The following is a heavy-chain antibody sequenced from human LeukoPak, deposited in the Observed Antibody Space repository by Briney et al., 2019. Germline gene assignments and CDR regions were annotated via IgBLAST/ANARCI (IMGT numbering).Heavy chain of an antibody. J-gene: IGHJ4*02. D-gene: IGHD3-10*01. CDR1: GFTFSNHW. CDR3: ARSLTMVRASDY. Sequence: PGGSLRLSCEASGFTFSNHWMHWVGQAPGKGVGGVSRINSDGSSTSYADSVKGRFTISRDNANNSLYLQMHSLRAAATAVYYCARSLTMVRASDYWGQGTLVTVSS. CDR2: INSDGSST. V-gene: IGHV3-74*01.